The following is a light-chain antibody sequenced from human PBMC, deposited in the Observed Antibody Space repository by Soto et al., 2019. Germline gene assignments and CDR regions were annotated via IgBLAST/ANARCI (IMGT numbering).Light chain of an antibody. CDR1: QSVSSN. J-gene: IGKJ1*01. CDR3: QQYNNWPFPSWT. V-gene: IGKV3-15*01. CDR2: GAS. Sequence: EIVMTQSPATLSVSPGERATLSCRASQSVSSNLAWYQQKPGQAPKLLIYGASTRATGIPARFSGSGSGTEFTLTLSSLLSEDFAVYYCQQYNNWPFPSWTFGQGTKVEIK.